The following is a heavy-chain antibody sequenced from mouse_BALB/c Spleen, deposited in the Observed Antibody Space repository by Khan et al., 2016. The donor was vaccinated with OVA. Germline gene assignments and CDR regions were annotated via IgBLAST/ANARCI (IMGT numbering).Heavy chain of an antibody. V-gene: IGHV3-6*02. J-gene: IGHJ1*01. D-gene: IGHD2-13*01. CDR2: ISYDGSN. CDR1: GYSITSGYY. Sequence: EVQLQESGPGLVKPSQSLSLTCSVTGYSITSGYYWNWIRQFPGNKLEWMGYISYDGSNNYNPSLKNRISITRDTSKNQFFLKLTSVTTEDTATYYCARDGDYYWYFDGWGAGTTVTVSS. CDR3: ARDGDYYWYFDG.